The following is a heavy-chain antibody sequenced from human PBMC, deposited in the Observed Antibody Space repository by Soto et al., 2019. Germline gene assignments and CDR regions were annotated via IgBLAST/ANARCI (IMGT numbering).Heavy chain of an antibody. Sequence: GGSLRLSCAASGFTFSSYSMNWVRQAPGKGLEWVSSISSSSSYIYYADSVKGRFTISRDNAKNSLYLQMNSPRAEYTAVYYCARDLAGESWWYFDLWGRGTLVTVSS. V-gene: IGHV3-21*01. D-gene: IGHD7-27*01. CDR3: ARDLAGESWWYFDL. CDR1: GFTFSSYS. CDR2: ISSSSSYI. J-gene: IGHJ2*01.